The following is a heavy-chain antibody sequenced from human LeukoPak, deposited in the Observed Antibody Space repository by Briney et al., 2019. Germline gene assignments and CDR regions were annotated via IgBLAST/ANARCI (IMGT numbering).Heavy chain of an antibody. V-gene: IGHV3-21*01. CDR3: AKDHSSWYYFDY. Sequence: GGSLRLSCAASGFTFSSYSMNWVRQAPGKGLEWVSSISSSSSYIYYADSVKGRFTISRDNAKNSLYLQMNSLRAEDTAVYSCAKDHSSWYYFDYWGQGTLVSVSS. CDR1: GFTFSSYS. J-gene: IGHJ4*02. D-gene: IGHD6-13*01. CDR2: ISSSSSYI.